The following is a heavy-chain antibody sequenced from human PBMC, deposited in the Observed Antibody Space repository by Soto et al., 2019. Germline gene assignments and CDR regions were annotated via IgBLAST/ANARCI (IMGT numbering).Heavy chain of an antibody. CDR2: IYYSGST. V-gene: IGHV4-31*03. CDR3: ARDLVGLTTVTTDRFDP. Sequence: SETLSLTCTVSGGSISSGGYYWSWIRQHPGKGLEWIGYIYYSGSTYYNPSLKSRVTISVDTSKNQFSLKLSSVTAADTAVYYCARDLVGLTTVTTDRFDPWGQGTLVTVSS. D-gene: IGHD4-17*01. CDR1: GGSISSGGYY. J-gene: IGHJ5*02.